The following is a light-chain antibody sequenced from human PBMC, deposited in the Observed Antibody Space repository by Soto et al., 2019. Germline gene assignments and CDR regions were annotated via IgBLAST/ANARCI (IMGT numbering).Light chain of an antibody. Sequence: QSALTQPPSVSGSPGQSVTISCTGTSSDFGIYNGVSWYQQPPGTAPKLMIYDVINRPSGVPDRFSGSKSGNTASLTISGLQAEDEADYYCSSYTTSSTYGFGTGTNLTVL. CDR3: SSYTTSSTYG. CDR1: SSDFGIYNG. J-gene: IGLJ1*01. V-gene: IGLV2-18*02. CDR2: DVI.